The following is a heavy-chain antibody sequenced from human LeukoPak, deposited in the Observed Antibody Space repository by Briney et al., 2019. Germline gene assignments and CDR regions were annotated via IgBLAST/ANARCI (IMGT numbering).Heavy chain of an antibody. CDR2: IYISGGT. D-gene: IGHD1-20*01. V-gene: IGHV4-61*02. CDR1: GDSFSSDSYY. CDR3: AGAITAEIRRMHAFDI. Sequence: PSETLSLTCTVSGDSFSSDSYYWSWIRQPAGKGLEWIGRIYISGGTNYNPSLESRITMSVDTSKNQLSLRLNSATAADTAVYYCAGAITAEIRRMHAFDIWGQGTMVTVSS. J-gene: IGHJ3*02.